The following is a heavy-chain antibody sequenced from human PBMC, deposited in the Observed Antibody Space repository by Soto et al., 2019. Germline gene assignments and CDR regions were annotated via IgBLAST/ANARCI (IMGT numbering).Heavy chain of an antibody. CDR1: GGSISSSSYY. CDR2: IYYSGST. Sequence: SETLSLTCTVSGGSISSSSYYWGWIRQPPGEGLEWIGSIYYSGSTYYKPSLKSRVTISVDTSKNQLSLKLSSVTAADTAVYYCATLTIFVVTPYYYGMDVWGQGTTVTVSS. V-gene: IGHV4-39*01. J-gene: IGHJ6*02. D-gene: IGHD3-3*01. CDR3: ATLTIFVVTPYYYGMDV.